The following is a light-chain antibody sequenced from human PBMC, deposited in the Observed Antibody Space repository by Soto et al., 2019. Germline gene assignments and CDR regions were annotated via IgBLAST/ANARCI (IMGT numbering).Light chain of an antibody. CDR3: CSYTAFSTYV. V-gene: IGLV2-14*01. J-gene: IGLJ2*01. CDR2: EVF. CDR1: SSDVGGYNY. Sequence: QSALTQPASVSGSPGQSITISCTGTSSDVGGYNYVSWYQQHPGKVPKLMIYEVFRRPSGISDRFSGSKSGNTASLTISGLQAEDEADYYCCSYTAFSTYVFGGGTKLTVL.